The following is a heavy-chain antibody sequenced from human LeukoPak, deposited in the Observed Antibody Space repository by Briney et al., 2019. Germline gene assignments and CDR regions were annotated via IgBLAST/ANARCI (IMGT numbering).Heavy chain of an antibody. CDR3: AREPEFPGFGELFYYYYYYMDV. V-gene: IGHV3-48*03. CDR2: ISSSGSTI. CDR1: GFTFSSYE. D-gene: IGHD3-10*01. Sequence: GGSLRLSCAASGFTFSSYEMNWVRQAPGKGLEWVSYISSSGSTIYYADSVKGRFTISRDNAKNSLYLQMNSLRAEDTAVYYCAREPEFPGFGELFYYYYYYMDVWGKGTTVTISS. J-gene: IGHJ6*03.